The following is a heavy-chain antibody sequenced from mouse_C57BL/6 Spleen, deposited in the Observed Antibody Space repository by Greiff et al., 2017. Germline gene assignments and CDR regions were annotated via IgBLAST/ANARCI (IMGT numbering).Heavy chain of an antibody. Sequence: VHVKQSGAELVRPGASVKLSCTASGFNIKDDYMHWVKQRPEQGLEWIGWIDPENGDTEYASKFQGKATITADTSSNTAYLQLSSLTSEDTAVYYCTFITHYWGQGTTLTVSS. CDR1: GFNIKDDY. D-gene: IGHD1-1*01. CDR2: IDPENGDT. V-gene: IGHV14-4*01. CDR3: TFITHY. J-gene: IGHJ2*01.